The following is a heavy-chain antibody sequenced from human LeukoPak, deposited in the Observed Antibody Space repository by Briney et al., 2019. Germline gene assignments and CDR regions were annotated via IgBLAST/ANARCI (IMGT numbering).Heavy chain of an antibody. CDR3: ARGKCSGGSCYNDY. Sequence: PGGSLRLSCAASGFTVSNNYMSWVRQAPGKGLEWVSVIYSGGSTYYADSVKGRFTISRDNSKNTLYLQMNNLRAEDTAVYYFARGKCSGGSCYNDYWGQGTLVTVSS. CDR1: GFTVSNNY. D-gene: IGHD2-15*01. CDR2: IYSGGST. J-gene: IGHJ4*02. V-gene: IGHV3-66*01.